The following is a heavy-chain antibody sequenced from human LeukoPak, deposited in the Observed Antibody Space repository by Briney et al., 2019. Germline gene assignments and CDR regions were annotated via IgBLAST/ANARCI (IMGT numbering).Heavy chain of an antibody. CDR1: GGSFSGYY. CDR2: INHSGST. D-gene: IGHD2-8*01. J-gene: IGHJ4*02. Sequence: SETLSLTCAVDGGSFSGYYWSWIRQPPGKGLEWIGEINHSGSTNYNPSLKSRVTISVDTSKNQFSLKLSSVTAADTAVYYCARAPGMVYAIGVSGVDYWGQGTLVTVSS. V-gene: IGHV4-34*01. CDR3: ARAPGMVYAIGVSGVDY.